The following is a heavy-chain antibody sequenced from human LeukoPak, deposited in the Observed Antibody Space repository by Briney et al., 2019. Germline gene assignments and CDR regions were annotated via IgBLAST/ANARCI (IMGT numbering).Heavy chain of an antibody. V-gene: IGHV3-23*01. D-gene: IGHD3-16*01. Sequence: GGCLRLSCAGSGFTFSSYSMTWVRQAPGKGLEWDSTISGSGDRTYYADSVKGRFTISRDNSKNTLYLQMNSLRAEDTAVHYCAKTVAVSGTFPYDYWGQGTLVTVSS. CDR2: ISGSGDRT. CDR1: GFTFSSYS. J-gene: IGHJ4*02. CDR3: AKTVAVSGTFPYDY.